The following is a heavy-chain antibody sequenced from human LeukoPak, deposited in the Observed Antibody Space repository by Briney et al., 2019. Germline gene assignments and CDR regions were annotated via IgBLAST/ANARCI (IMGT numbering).Heavy chain of an antibody. D-gene: IGHD2-2*01. CDR2: INHSGST. CDR1: GGSFSGYY. V-gene: IGHV4-34*01. CDR3: ARGRYCSSTSCYRFRFDP. J-gene: IGHJ5*02. Sequence: PETLSLTCAVYGGSFSGYYWSWIRQPPGKGLEWIGEINHSGSTNYNPSLKSRVTISVDTSKNQFSLKLSSVTAADTAVYYCARGRYCSSTSCYRFRFDPWGQGTLVTVSS.